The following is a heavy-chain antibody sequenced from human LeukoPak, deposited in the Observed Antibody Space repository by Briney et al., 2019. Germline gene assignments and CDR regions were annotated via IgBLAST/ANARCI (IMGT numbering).Heavy chain of an antibody. D-gene: IGHD2-2*01. J-gene: IGHJ5*02. V-gene: IGHV1-69*05. Sequence: ASVKVSCKASGGTFSSYAISWVRQAPGQGLEWMGGIIPIFGTANYAQKFQGRVTITTDESTSTAYMELSSLRSEDTAVYYCARGRKGRVVVPAAMTFDPWGQGTLVTVSS. CDR1: GGTFSSYA. CDR2: IIPIFGTA. CDR3: ARGRKGRVVVPAAMTFDP.